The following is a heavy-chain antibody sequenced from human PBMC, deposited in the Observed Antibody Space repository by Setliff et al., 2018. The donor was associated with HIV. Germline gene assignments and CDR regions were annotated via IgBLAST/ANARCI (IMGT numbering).Heavy chain of an antibody. CDR3: ASAYCGGDCYSRTRKFYYYYYMDV. J-gene: IGHJ6*03. CDR2: INHSGST. V-gene: IGHV4-34*01. Sequence: PSETLSLTCAVFGGSFTDIGGSFTDYYWIWIRQPPGKGLEWIGEINHSGSTHYNPSLKSRFTISVDTSKNQFSLKLSSVTAADTAVYYCASAYCGGDCYSRTRKFYYYYYMDVWGKGTTVTVSS. D-gene: IGHD2-21*02. CDR1: GGSFTDIGGSFTDYY.